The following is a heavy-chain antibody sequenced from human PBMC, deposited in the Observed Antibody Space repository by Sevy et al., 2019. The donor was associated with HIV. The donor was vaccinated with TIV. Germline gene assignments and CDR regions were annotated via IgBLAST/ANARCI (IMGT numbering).Heavy chain of an antibody. CDR1: GGTFSSYA. D-gene: IGHD6-25*01. V-gene: IGHV1-69*13. Sequence: ASVKVSCKASGGTFSSYAISWVRQAPGQGLEWMGGIIPIFGTANYAQKFQGRVTITADESTSTAYMELSSLRSEDTAVYYCASGGEYSSGSNFDYWGQGTLVTVSS. CDR2: IIPIFGTA. J-gene: IGHJ4*02. CDR3: ASGGEYSSGSNFDY.